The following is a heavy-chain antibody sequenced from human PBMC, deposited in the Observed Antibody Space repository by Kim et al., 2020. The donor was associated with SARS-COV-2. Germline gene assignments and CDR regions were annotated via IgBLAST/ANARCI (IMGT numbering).Heavy chain of an antibody. D-gene: IGHD3-9*01. V-gene: IGHV7-4-1*02. J-gene: IGHJ4*02. CDR3: ARRYYDILTGEMYYFYY. CDR1: GYTFTSYG. CDR2: INTNTGNP. Sequence: ASVKVSCKASGYTFTSYGMNWVRQAPGQGLEWMGWINTNTGNPTYAQGFTGRFVFSLDTSVSTAYLQISSLKAEDTAVYYCARRYYDILTGEMYYFYYWGQGTLVTVPS.